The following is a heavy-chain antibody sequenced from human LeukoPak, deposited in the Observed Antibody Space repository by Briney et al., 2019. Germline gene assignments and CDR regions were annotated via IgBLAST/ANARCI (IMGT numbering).Heavy chain of an antibody. CDR3: ARSLSGYDPLSAF. Sequence: PGGSLRLSCEVSGFSFTSYAMTWVRQVPGKGLEWSAYITGTSTTFYYADSVKGRFTISRDNDRNSLYLQMNSLPVEDTAVYYCARSLSGYDPLSAFWGHGTRVTVS. CDR2: ITGTSTTF. CDR1: GFSFTSYA. J-gene: IGHJ4*01. V-gene: IGHV3-48*01. D-gene: IGHD5-12*01.